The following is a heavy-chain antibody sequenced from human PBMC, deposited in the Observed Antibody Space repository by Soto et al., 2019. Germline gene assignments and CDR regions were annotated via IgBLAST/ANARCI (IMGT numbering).Heavy chain of an antibody. CDR2: ISGSGGTT. CDR3: AKTANGWFSAFDI. J-gene: IGHJ3*02. V-gene: IGHV3-23*01. Sequence: EVQLLESGGGLVQPGGSLRLSCAASGFTFSSYAMSWVRQAPGKGLEWVSAISGSGGTTYYADSVKGRFTFSRDNSKNTLYLQMNSLRAGDTDVYYCAKTANGWFSAFDIWGQGTMVTVSS. D-gene: IGHD6-19*01. CDR1: GFTFSSYA.